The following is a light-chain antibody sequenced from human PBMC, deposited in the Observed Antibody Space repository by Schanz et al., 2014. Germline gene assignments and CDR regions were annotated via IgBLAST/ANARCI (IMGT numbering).Light chain of an antibody. CDR2: TNN. J-gene: IGLJ3*02. V-gene: IGLV1-44*01. CDR3: ATWDDSLNGFWV. CDR1: TSNIGNNY. Sequence: QSVLTQPPSVSAAPGQKVTISCSGSTSNIGNNYVSWYQQLPGTAPRLLIYTNNQRPSGVPDRFSGSKSGTSASLAISGLQSEDEADYYCATWDDSLNGFWVFGEGTKLTVL.